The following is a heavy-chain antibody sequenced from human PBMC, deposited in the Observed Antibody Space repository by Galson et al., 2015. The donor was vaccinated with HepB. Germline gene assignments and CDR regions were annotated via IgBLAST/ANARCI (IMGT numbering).Heavy chain of an antibody. CDR3: AQLGTGY. Sequence: SLRLSCAASGFSVTSNYMNWVRQAPGKGLEWVSVIHGGHNRYYAETVKGRILIPTDDSKNTLHLQMNSLRADDTAVYYCAQLGTGYWGQGTPVTVSS. V-gene: IGHV3-53*01. D-gene: IGHD7-27*01. CDR1: GFSVTSNY. CDR2: IHGGHNR. J-gene: IGHJ4*02.